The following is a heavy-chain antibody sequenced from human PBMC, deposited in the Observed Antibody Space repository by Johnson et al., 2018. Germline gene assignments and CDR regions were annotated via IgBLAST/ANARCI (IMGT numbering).Heavy chain of an antibody. V-gene: IGHV1-8*01. CDR2: RNPNSGNT. Sequence: QVQLVQSGAEVKKPGASVKVSCKASGYTFTSYDINWVRQATGQGLEWMGWRNPNSGNTGSSQKFQGRVIMTRNTSISTAHMELSSLRSEETAVYYCARDGDPAAANDAFDIWGQGTMVTVSS. CDR1: GYTFTSYD. D-gene: IGHD6-13*01. J-gene: IGHJ3*02. CDR3: ARDGDPAAANDAFDI.